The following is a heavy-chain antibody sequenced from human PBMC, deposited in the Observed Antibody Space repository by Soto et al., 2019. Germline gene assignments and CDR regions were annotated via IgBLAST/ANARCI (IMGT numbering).Heavy chain of an antibody. Sequence: QVHLVASGGGLVKPGGSLRLACVASGITLSDNYMTWIRQAPGKGLELLSYISNRDYTTDYADSVKGRFTISRDNAKNSLYLQLHGRRVEDTDVYYWASGKWSLDYWGHGILITVSS. V-gene: IGHV3-11*01. CDR1: GITLSDNY. J-gene: IGHJ4*01. CDR3: ASGKWSLDY. D-gene: IGHD2-8*01. CDR2: ISNRDYTT.